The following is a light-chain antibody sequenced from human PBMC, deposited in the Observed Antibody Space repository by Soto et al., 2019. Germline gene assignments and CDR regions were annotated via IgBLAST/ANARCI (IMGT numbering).Light chain of an antibody. CDR1: TSNIGNHY. V-gene: IGLV1-51*01. J-gene: IGLJ3*02. Sequence: QSVLTQPPSVSAAPGQQVTISCSGGTSNIGNHYVAWYQQIPGTAPKLLIYDNNKRPSGIPDRFSGSKSGTSATLGITGLQTGDEADYYCGTWDSSLSAEVFGGGTKLTVL. CDR3: GTWDSSLSAEV. CDR2: DNN.